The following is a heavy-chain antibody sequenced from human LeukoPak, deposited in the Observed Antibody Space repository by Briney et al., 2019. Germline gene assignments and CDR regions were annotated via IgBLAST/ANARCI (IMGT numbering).Heavy chain of an antibody. V-gene: IGHV1-69*13. CDR1: GGTFSSYA. CDR2: IIPIFGTA. J-gene: IGHJ6*02. D-gene: IGHD3-3*01. CDR3: ATSNFWSGYYTGDYYYYGMDV. Sequence: ASVKVSCKASGGTFSSYAISWVRQAPGQGLEWMGGIIPIFGTADYAQKFQGRVTITADESTSTAYMELSSLRSEDTAVYYCATSNFWSGYYTGDYYYYGMDVWGQGTTVTVSS.